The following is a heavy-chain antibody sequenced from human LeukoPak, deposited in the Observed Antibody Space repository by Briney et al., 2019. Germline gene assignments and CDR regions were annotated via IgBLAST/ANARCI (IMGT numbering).Heavy chain of an antibody. Sequence: GASVKVSCKASGYTFTSYGISWVRQAPGQGLEWMGWISTYNGNTNYAQKLQGRVTMTTDTSTSTAYMELRSLRSDDTAVYYCARDLLYCSGGSYPFDYWGQGTLVTVSS. CDR2: ISTYNGNT. J-gene: IGHJ4*02. V-gene: IGHV1-18*01. CDR3: ARDLLYCSGGSYPFDY. D-gene: IGHD2-15*01. CDR1: GYTFTSYG.